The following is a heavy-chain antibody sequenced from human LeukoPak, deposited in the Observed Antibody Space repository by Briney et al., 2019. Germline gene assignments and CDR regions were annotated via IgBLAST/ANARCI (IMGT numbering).Heavy chain of an antibody. CDR2: IWYDGSNK. Sequence: GGSLRLSWAAARFTFSSYGMHWVRQAPGKGLEWVAVIWYDGSNKYYADSVKGRFTISRDNSKNTLYLQMNSLRAEDTAVYYCAKDLGDSSSSFFDYWGQGTLVTVSS. V-gene: IGHV3-33*06. CDR3: AKDLGDSSSSFFDY. D-gene: IGHD6-6*01. J-gene: IGHJ4*02. CDR1: RFTFSSYG.